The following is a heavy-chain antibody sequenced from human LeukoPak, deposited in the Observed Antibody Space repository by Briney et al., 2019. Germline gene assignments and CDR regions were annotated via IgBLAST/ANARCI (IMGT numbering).Heavy chain of an antibody. J-gene: IGHJ4*02. D-gene: IGHD2-2*01. Sequence: ASVKVSCKSSGYTFTDYYMHWVRQAPGQGFEWMGWINPNDGDTNYAQKFQGRVTMTRDTSISTAHMEVSRLRSDDTAVYYCARANFLYCSSTTCLFDYWGQGTLVTVSS. V-gene: IGHV1-2*02. CDR1: GYTFTDYY. CDR3: ARANFLYCSSTTCLFDY. CDR2: INPNDGDT.